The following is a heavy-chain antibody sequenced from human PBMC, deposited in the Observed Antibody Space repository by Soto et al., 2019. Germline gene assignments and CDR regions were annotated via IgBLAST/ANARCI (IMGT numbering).Heavy chain of an antibody. CDR2: ISGSGGST. J-gene: IGHJ4*02. CDR3: AKDVADIVVVVAANDGYFDY. CDR1: GFTFSSYS. Sequence: GGSLRLSCAASGFTFSSYSMNWVRQAPGKGLEWVSSISGSGGSTYYADSVKGRFTISRDNSKNTLYLQMNSLRAEDTAVYYCAKDVADIVVVVAANDGYFDYWGQGTLVTVSS. D-gene: IGHD2-15*01. V-gene: IGHV3-23*01.